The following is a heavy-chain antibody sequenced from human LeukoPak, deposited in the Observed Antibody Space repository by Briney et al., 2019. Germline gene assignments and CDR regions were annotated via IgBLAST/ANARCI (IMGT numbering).Heavy chain of an antibody. CDR1: GFTFSSYA. J-gene: IGHJ4*02. CDR3: ARPLDPGLRFLEWLLPDY. D-gene: IGHD3-3*01. Sequence: GGSLRLSCAASGFTFSSYAMHWVRQAPGKGLEWVAVISYDGSNKYYADSVKGRFTISRDNSKNTLYLQMNSLRAEDTAVYYCARPLDPGLRFLEWLLPDYWGQGTLVTVSS. CDR2: ISYDGSNK. V-gene: IGHV3-30*04.